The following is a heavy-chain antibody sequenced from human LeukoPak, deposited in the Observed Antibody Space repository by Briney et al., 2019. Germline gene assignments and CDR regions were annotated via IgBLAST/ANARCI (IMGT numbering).Heavy chain of an antibody. V-gene: IGHV3-48*03. CDR1: GFSLSSYS. J-gene: IGHJ4*02. CDR2: ISSSGNTI. CDR3: SRLRGNSYGYADY. Sequence: PGGSLRLSCVASGFSLSSYSVNWVRQAPGKGLEWISYISSSGNTIDYADSVNGRFTISRDNAKNSVYLQMNRLRAEDTATYYCSRLRGNSYGYADYWGQGTLVTVSS. D-gene: IGHD5-18*01.